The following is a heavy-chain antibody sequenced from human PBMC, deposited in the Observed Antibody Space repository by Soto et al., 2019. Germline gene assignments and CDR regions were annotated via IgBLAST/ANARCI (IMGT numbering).Heavy chain of an antibody. D-gene: IGHD6-19*01. CDR1: GGTFSSYA. Sequence: QVQLVQSGAEAKKPGSSVKVSCKASGGTFSSYAISWVRQAPGQGLEWMGGIIPIFGTANYAQKFQGRVTITADESTSTAYMELSSLRSEDTAVYYCASAPSFFYSSGSHFDYWGQGTLVTVSS. CDR3: ASAPSFFYSSGSHFDY. J-gene: IGHJ4*02. V-gene: IGHV1-69*01. CDR2: IIPIFGTA.